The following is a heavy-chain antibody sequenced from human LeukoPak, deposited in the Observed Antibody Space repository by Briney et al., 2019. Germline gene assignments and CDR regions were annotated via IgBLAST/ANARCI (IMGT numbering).Heavy chain of an antibody. Sequence: PSETLSLTCAVYGGSFSGYYWSWIRQPPGKGLEWIGEINHSGSTNYNPSLKSRVTISVDTSKNQFSLKLSSVTAADTAVYYCARGRTVSGYGHYYYYMDVWGKGTTVTVSS. CDR1: GGSFSGYY. V-gene: IGHV4-34*01. CDR2: INHSGST. D-gene: IGHD5-12*01. J-gene: IGHJ6*03. CDR3: ARGRTVSGYGHYYYYMDV.